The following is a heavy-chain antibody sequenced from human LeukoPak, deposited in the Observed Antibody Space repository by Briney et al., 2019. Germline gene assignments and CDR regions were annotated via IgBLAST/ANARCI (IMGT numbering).Heavy chain of an antibody. J-gene: IGHJ6*02. CDR1: GFTFSNYN. CDR3: ARGHYGMDV. V-gene: IGHV3-48*01. CDR2: ISSSSGTL. Sequence: GGSLILSCAASGFTFSNYNMNWVRQAPGKGLEWVSYISSSSGTLYYADSVKGRFTISRDNAKNSLYLQMNSLRAEDTAVYYCARGHYGMDVWGQGTTVTVSS.